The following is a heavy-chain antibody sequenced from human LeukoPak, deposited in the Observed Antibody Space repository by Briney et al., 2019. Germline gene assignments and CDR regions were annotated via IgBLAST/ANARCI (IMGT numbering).Heavy chain of an antibody. V-gene: IGHV1-2*02. J-gene: IGHJ3*02. D-gene: IGHD2-15*01. Sequence: ASVKVSCKASGYTFTGYYMHWVRQAPGQGLEWMGWINPNSGGTNHAQKFQGRVTMTRDTSISTAYMELSRMRSDDTAVYYCARALNCSGGSCYSPSDAFDIWGQGTMVTVSS. CDR3: ARALNCSGGSCYSPSDAFDI. CDR1: GYTFTGYY. CDR2: INPNSGGT.